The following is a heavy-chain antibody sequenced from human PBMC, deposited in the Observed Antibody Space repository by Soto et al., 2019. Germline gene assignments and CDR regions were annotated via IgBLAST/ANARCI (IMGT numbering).Heavy chain of an antibody. CDR1: RITRNGKN. Sequence: GGLLLRSFAAFRITRNGKNRLLVRQGTRQGVEWVLLIQSGGTTYYADSVKGRFTISRDTSENTLHLQMDSLRVEDTAVYYCARDDVLCDGGRCYGIPLDVWGKGTTVTVSS. V-gene: IGHV3-66*01. D-gene: IGHD2-15*01. CDR3: ARDDVLCDGGRCYGIPLDV. CDR2: IQSGGTT. J-gene: IGHJ6*04.